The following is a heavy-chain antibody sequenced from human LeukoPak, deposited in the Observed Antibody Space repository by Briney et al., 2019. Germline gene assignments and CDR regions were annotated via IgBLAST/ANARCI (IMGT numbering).Heavy chain of an antibody. CDR3: ARVVSKGNSSSSYGGFDY. CDR1: GGSFSGYY. V-gene: IGHV4-34*01. D-gene: IGHD6-13*01. CDR2: INHSGST. Sequence: PSETLSLTCAVYGGSFSGYYWSWIRQPPGKGLEWIGEINHSGSTNYNPSLKSRVTISVDTSKNQFSLKLSSVTAADTAVYYCARVVSKGNSSSSYGGFDYWGQGTLVTVSS. J-gene: IGHJ4*02.